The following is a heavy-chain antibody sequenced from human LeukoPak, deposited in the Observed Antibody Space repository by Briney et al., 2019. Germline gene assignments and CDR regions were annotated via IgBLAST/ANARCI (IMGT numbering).Heavy chain of an antibody. Sequence: PGGSLRLSCAASGFTFSSYWMSWVRQAPGKGLEWVANIKQDGSEKYHVDSVKGRFTISRDNAKNSLYLQMNSLRAEDTAVYYCAREAVAGPFDYWGQGTLVTVSS. CDR1: GFTFSSYW. CDR3: AREAVAGPFDY. D-gene: IGHD6-19*01. V-gene: IGHV3-7*03. J-gene: IGHJ4*02. CDR2: IKQDGSEK.